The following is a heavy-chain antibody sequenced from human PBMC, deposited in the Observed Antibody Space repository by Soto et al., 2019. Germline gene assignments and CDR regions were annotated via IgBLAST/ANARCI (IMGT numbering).Heavy chain of an antibody. J-gene: IGHJ5*02. CDR2: INHVGGP. CDR3: VRIRYQLPSSVLGLDP. CDR1: GGFLSESY. D-gene: IGHD3-16*01. Sequence: SETLSLTCAVYGGFLSESYWTWIRQPPGKWLEWIGEINHVGGPNSNPSPKSRVTMSVHTTQNQFSRRLISVTAADTAMYFCVRIRYQLPSSVLGLDPRGKGPPVTVPS. V-gene: IGHV4-34*01.